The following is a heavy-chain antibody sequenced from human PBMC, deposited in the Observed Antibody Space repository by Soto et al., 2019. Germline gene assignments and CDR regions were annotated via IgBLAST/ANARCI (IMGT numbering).Heavy chain of an antibody. CDR2: IYRTGST. Sequence: QVQLQESGPGLVKPSGTLSLTCAVSGGSFTSNNWWTWVRQPPGQALEWIGEIYRTGSTNYNPSLQSRVSISLDKSENQFSLKVPSLTAADTAVYYCASRDPGTSVDYWGQGTLVTVSS. J-gene: IGHJ4*02. CDR3: ASRDPGTSVDY. CDR1: GGSFTSNNW. D-gene: IGHD1-7*01. V-gene: IGHV4-4*02.